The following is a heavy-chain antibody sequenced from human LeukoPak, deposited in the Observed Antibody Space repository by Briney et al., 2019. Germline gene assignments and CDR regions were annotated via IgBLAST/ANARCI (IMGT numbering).Heavy chain of an antibody. CDR3: ARSDDSSGSLDY. V-gene: IGHV3-23*01. J-gene: IGHJ4*02. CDR2: ISGSSGPT. Sequence: GGSLRLSCAASGFTFNSYAMSWVRQAPGKGLEWVSAISGSSGPTHYADSVKGRFTISRDNSKNTLYLQMNSLRAEDTAVYYCARSDDSSGSLDYWGQGTLVTVSS. CDR1: GFTFNSYA. D-gene: IGHD3-22*01.